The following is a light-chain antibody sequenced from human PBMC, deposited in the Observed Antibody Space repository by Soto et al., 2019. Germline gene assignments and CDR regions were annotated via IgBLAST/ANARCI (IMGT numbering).Light chain of an antibody. Sequence: IQLPRSPATQSLSPGERATLSCRARQSVGSYLAWYQQKPCQAPRLLIYDASNRATGIPARFSGSGSARDFSLTIISIEAEDVAVVYCQQRRSWREGVFGQGTKVDIK. CDR1: QSVGSY. J-gene: IGKJ1*01. V-gene: IGKV3-11*02. CDR2: DAS. CDR3: QQRRSWREGV.